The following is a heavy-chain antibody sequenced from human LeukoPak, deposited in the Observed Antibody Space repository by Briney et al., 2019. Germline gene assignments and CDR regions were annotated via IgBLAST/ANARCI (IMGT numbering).Heavy chain of an antibody. V-gene: IGHV4-34*01. CDR2: INHSGST. J-gene: IGHJ4*02. D-gene: IGHD6-19*01. CDR3: ASGVAAYFDY. CDR1: GGSFSGYY. Sequence: SETLSLTCAVYGGSFSGYYWSWIRQPPGKGLEWIGEINHSGSTNYNPSLKSRVTISVDTSKNQFSLKLSSVTAADTAVYYCASGVAAYFDYWGQGTLVTVSS.